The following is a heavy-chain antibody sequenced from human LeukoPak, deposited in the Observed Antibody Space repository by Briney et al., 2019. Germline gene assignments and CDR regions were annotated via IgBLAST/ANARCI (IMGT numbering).Heavy chain of an antibody. D-gene: IGHD6-13*01. CDR3: ARHIGYSSSWYVGYFDY. V-gene: IGHV4-39*01. Sequence: SETLSLTCTVSGGSISSGSYYWGWIRQPPGKGLEWIGSIYYSGSTYYNPSLKSRVTISVDTSKNQFSLKLSSVTAADTAVYYCARHIGYSSSWYVGYFDYWGQGTLVTVSS. CDR2: IYYSGST. CDR1: GGSISSGSYY. J-gene: IGHJ4*02.